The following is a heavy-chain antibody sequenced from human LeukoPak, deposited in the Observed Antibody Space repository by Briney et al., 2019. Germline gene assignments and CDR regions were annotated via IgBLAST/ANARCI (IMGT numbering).Heavy chain of an antibody. CDR3: ATGTTSANYMDV. Sequence: GASVKVSCKASGYTFTSYYMHWVRQAPGQGLEWMGIINPSGGSTSYAQKFQGRVTMTRDMSTSTVYMELSSLRSEDTAVYYCATGTTSANYMDVLGKGTTVTVFS. CDR1: GYTFTSYY. CDR2: INPSGGST. J-gene: IGHJ6*03. V-gene: IGHV1-46*01. D-gene: IGHD1-1*01.